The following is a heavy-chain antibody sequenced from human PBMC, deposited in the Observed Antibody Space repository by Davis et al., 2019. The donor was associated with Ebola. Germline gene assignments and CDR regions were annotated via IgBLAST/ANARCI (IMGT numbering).Heavy chain of an antibody. V-gene: IGHV3-48*01. CDR1: GLTFSSYS. Sequence: GGSLRPSGAASGLTFSSYSMNWVRQAPGKGLEWGSYISSSSSTIYYADSVKGRFTISRDNAKNSLYLQMNSLRGKDTAVYYCAKRFDYRSFDYWGQGTLVTVSS. CDR3: AKRFDYRSFDY. J-gene: IGHJ4*02. D-gene: IGHD4-11*01. CDR2: ISSSSSTI.